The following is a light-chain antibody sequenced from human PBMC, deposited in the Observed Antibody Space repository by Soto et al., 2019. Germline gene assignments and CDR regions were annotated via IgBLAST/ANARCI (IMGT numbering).Light chain of an antibody. CDR2: DAS. J-gene: IGKJ1*01. Sequence: DIQMTQSPATLSASVGDRVTITCRASQSISTRLALYQQKPGKAPKLLIYDASSLESGVPSRFSGSASGTEFTLTISSLQPDDFATYYCQQYNSYSTFGHGTKVDIK. V-gene: IGKV1-5*01. CDR3: QQYNSYST. CDR1: QSISTR.